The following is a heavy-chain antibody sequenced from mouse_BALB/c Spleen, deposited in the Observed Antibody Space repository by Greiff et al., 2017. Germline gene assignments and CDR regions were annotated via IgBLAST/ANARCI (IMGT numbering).Heavy chain of an antibody. V-gene: IGHV5-4*02. CDR3: ARGGYYGNYAFAY. J-gene: IGHJ3*01. CDR2: ISDGGSYT. CDR1: GFTFSDYY. D-gene: IGHD2-1*01. Sequence: EVKLVESGGGLVKPGGSLKLSCAASGFTFSDYYMYWVRQTPEKRLEWVATISDGGSYTYYPDSVNGRFTISRDNAKNNLYLQMSSLKSEDTAMYYCARGGYYGNYAFAYWGQGTLVTVSA.